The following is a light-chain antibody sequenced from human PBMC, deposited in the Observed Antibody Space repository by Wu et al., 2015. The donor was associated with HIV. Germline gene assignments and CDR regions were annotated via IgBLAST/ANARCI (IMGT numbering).Light chain of an antibody. CDR1: QTISTW. J-gene: IGKJ2*03. V-gene: IGKV1-5*03. CDR3: QQYDTYSS. CDR2: KAS. Sequence: DIHGDHVXFTLSASVGDRVTITXGVSQTISTWLAWYQQKPGKAPNLLIYKASTLEDGVPSRFSGSGSGTEFTLTISSLQPDDFATYYCQQYDTYSSFGQGTKLEIK.